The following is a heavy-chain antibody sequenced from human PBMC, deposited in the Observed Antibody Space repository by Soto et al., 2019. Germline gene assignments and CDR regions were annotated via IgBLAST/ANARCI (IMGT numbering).Heavy chain of an antibody. Sequence: SVKVSCKASGFTFSNSAIQWVRQARGQRLEWIGWIVVGSGNTNYAQKLHGRVTITRDTSTSTAYMELSGLRSDDTAMYYCARETGSGSSPDAFDIWGQGTMVTVSS. D-gene: IGHD1-26*01. CDR3: ARETGSGSSPDAFDI. V-gene: IGHV1-58*02. CDR1: GFTFSNSA. J-gene: IGHJ3*02. CDR2: IVVGSGNT.